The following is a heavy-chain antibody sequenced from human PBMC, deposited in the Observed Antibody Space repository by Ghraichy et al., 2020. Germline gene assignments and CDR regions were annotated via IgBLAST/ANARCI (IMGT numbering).Heavy chain of an antibody. CDR3: TRARDYYYYYGMDV. CDR1: GASINSNNW. CDR2: IYHSGST. Sequence: SETLSLTCDVSGASINSNNWWSWVRQSPGKGLEWIGEIYHSGSTNYKPSLKSRVTISIDKSKNQFSLKLTSVTAADTAVYYCTRARDYYYYYGMDVWGQGTTVTVSS. V-gene: IGHV4-4*02. J-gene: IGHJ6*02.